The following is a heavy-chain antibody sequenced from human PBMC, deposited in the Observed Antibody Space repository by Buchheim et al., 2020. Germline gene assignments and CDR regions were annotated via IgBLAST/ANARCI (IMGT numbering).Heavy chain of an antibody. V-gene: IGHV4-30-4*01. CDR2: IYYSGST. J-gene: IGHJ4*02. CDR1: GGSISSGDYY. D-gene: IGHD2-2*01. CDR3: ARTVARYCSTTSCLLFDY. Sequence: QVQLQESGPGLVKPSQPLSLTCTVSGGSISSGDYYWSWIRQPPGKGLEWIGYIYYSGSTYYNPSLKSRVTISVGTSKNQFSLKLSSVTAADTAVYYCARTVARYCSTTSCLLFDYWGQGTL.